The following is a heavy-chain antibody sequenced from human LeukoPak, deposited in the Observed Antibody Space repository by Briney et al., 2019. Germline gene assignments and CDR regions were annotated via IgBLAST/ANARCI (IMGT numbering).Heavy chain of an antibody. CDR1: GGSISSYY. Sequence: TETLSLTCTVSGGSISSYYWSWIRQPPGKGLEWIGYIYYSGSTYYNPSLKSRVTISVDTSKNQFSLKLSSVTAADTAVYYCARVKVDTAMANYFDYWGQGTLVTVSS. D-gene: IGHD5-18*01. V-gene: IGHV4-59*01. CDR2: IYYSGST. CDR3: ARVKVDTAMANYFDY. J-gene: IGHJ4*02.